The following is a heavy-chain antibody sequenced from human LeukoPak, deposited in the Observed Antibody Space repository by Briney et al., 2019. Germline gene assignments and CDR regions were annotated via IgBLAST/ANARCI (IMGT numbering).Heavy chain of an antibody. CDR2: IYYSGST. CDR3: ARVMFSVAGTKFDY. J-gene: IGHJ4*02. D-gene: IGHD6-19*01. CDR1: GGSISSYY. Sequence: SETLSLTCTVSGGSISSYYWSWIRQPPGKGLEWIGYIYYSGSTNYNPSLKSRVTVSVDTSKNQFSLKLSSVTAADTAVYYCARVMFSVAGTKFDYWGQGTLVTDPS. V-gene: IGHV4-59*01.